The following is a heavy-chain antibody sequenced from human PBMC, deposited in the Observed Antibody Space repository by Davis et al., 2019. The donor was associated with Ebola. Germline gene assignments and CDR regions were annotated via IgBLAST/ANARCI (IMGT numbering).Heavy chain of an antibody. CDR2: IYYSGST. CDR1: GGSVSSGSYY. Sequence: SETLSLTCTVSGGSVSSGSYYWSWIRQPPEKGLEWVGYIYYSGSTYYNPSLKSRVTISVDTSKNQFSLKLSSVTAADTAVYYCARHPATYYYDSSGYSNWFDPWGQGTLVTVSS. J-gene: IGHJ5*02. D-gene: IGHD3-22*01. CDR3: ARHPATYYYDSSGYSNWFDP. V-gene: IGHV4-39*01.